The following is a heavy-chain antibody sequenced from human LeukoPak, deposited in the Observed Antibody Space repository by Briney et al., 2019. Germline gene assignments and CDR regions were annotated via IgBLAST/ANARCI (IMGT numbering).Heavy chain of an antibody. CDR2: INHSGST. J-gene: IGHJ4*02. Sequence: SETLSLTCAVYGGSFSGYYWSWIRQPPGKGLEWIGEINHSGSTNYNPSLKSRVTISVDTSKNQFSLKLSSVTAADTAVYYCARHGERWLQSPLDYWGQGTLVTVSS. CDR1: GGSFSGYY. CDR3: ARHGERWLQSPLDY. V-gene: IGHV4-34*01. D-gene: IGHD5-24*01.